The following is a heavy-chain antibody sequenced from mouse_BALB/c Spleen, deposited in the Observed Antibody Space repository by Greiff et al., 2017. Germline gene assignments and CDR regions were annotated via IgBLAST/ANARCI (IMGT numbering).Heavy chain of an antibody. Sequence: EVQLQQSGTVLSRPGASVKMSCKASGYSFTSYWMHWVKQRPGQGLEWIGAIYPGNSDTSYNQKFKGKAKLTAVTSASTAYMELSSLTNEDSAVYYCTRGGYENFDYWGQGTTLTVSS. V-gene: IGHV1-5*01. CDR3: TRGGYENFDY. D-gene: IGHD2-14*01. CDR1: GYSFTSYW. CDR2: IYPGNSDT. J-gene: IGHJ2*01.